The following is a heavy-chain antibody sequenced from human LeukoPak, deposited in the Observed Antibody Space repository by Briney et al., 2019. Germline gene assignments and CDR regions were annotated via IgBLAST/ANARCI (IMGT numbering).Heavy chain of an antibody. CDR2: IGTAGDT. CDR1: GFTFSSYD. D-gene: IGHD6-13*01. CDR3: ARASSSSGPYYYYGMDV. V-gene: IGHV3-13*01. Sequence: GGSLRLSCAASGFTFSSYDMHWVRQATGKGLEWVSAIGTAGDTYCPGSVKGRFTISRENAKNSLYLQMNSLRAGDTAVYYCARASSSSGPYYYYGMDVWGQGTTVTVSS. J-gene: IGHJ6*02.